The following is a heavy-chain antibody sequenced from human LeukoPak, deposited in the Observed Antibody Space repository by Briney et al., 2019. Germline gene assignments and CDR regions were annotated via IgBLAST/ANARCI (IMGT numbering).Heavy chain of an antibody. D-gene: IGHD3-10*01. J-gene: IGHJ4*02. CDR3: TRGYGSFDN. V-gene: IGHV3-30*03. CDR1: EFTFITYD. CDR2: ISYDGNEK. Sequence: GRSLRLSCAASEFTFITYDMHWVRQAPGKGLEWVAIISYDGNEKYYADSVKGRFTISRDNSKNTLYLQMNCLIADDTAVYYCTRGYGSFDNWGQGTLVIVSS.